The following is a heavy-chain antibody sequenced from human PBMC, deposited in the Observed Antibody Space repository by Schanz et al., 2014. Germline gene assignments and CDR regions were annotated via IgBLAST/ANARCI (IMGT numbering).Heavy chain of an antibody. D-gene: IGHD3-22*01. J-gene: IGHJ4*02. Sequence: QVQVVQSGSELKKPGASVKISCKASGYTFTSYGMNWLRQAPGQGLEWMGWINCNTGNPTYAQGFTGRFVFSLDTSVNTAYLQISSLEADDTAVYYCAREDYLDSTGYSCGYWGQGTLVTVSS. CDR3: AREDYLDSTGYSCGY. V-gene: IGHV7-4-1*02. CDR1: GYTFTSYG. CDR2: INCNTGNP.